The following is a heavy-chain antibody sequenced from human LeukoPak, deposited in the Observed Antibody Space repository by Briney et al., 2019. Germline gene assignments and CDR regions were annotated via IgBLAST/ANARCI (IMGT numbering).Heavy chain of an antibody. CDR2: INPNSGGT. J-gene: IGHJ5*02. D-gene: IGHD2-8*01. V-gene: IGHV1-2*06. CDR1: GYTFTGYD. CDR3: ARGPYCTNGVCSDNWFDP. Sequence: VASVKVSCKASGYTFTGYDMHWVRQAPGQGLEWMGRINPNSGGTNYAQKFQGRVTMTRDTSISTAYMELSRLRSDDTAVYYCARGPYCTNGVCSDNWFDPWGQGTLVTVSS.